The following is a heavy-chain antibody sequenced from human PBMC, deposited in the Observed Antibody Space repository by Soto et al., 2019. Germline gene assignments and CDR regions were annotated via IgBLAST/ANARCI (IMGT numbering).Heavy chain of an antibody. V-gene: IGHV4-31*03. D-gene: IGHD4-17*01. J-gene: IGHJ6*03. Sequence: SETLSLTCTVSGGSISSGGYYWSWIRQHPGKGLEWIGYIYYSGSTYYNPSLKSRVTISVDTSKNQFSLKLSSVTAADTAVYYCAREGSYGARFQSYYYMDVWGKGTTVTVSS. CDR1: GGSISSGGYY. CDR2: IYYSGST. CDR3: AREGSYGARFQSYYYMDV.